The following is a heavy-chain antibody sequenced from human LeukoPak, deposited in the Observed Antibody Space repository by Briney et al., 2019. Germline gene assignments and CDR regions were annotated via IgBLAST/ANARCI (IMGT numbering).Heavy chain of an antibody. D-gene: IGHD1-26*01. Sequence: GASVKVSCKASGYTFTSYDINWVRQATGQGLEWMGWMNPNSGNTGYAQKLQGRVTMTTDTSTSTAYMELRSLRSDDTAVYYCARNQYSGSYSPRDGMDVWGKGTTVTVSS. CDR3: ARNQYSGSYSPRDGMDV. V-gene: IGHV1-8*01. J-gene: IGHJ6*04. CDR1: GYTFTSYD. CDR2: MNPNSGNT.